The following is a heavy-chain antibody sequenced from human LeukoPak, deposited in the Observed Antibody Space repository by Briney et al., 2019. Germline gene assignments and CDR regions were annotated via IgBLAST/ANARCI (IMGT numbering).Heavy chain of an antibody. CDR1: GFTFSSYG. CDR3: ARDHATGAAADY. J-gene: IGHJ4*02. V-gene: IGHV3-30*02. D-gene: IGHD7-27*01. Sequence: PGGSLRLSCAASGFTFSSYGMHWVRQAPGKGLEWVAFIRYDGSNKYYADSVKGRFTISRDNSKNTLYLQMNSLRAEDTAVYYCARDHATGAAADYWGQGTLVTVSS. CDR2: IRYDGSNK.